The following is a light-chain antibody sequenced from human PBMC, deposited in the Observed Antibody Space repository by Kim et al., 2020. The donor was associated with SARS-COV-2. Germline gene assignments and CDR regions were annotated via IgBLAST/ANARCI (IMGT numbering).Light chain of an antibody. CDR2: TTN. Sequence: QAGLTQPPSMSKGLGQTATLSCSGKRDNVGNNGAAWLQQHLGYPPRLLSYTTNNRPSGISERFSASRSGDTASLTISGLQPEDEADYYCSSWDSSINAWVFGGGTQLTVL. CDR3: SSWDSSINAWV. J-gene: IGLJ3*02. V-gene: IGLV10-54*04. CDR1: RDNVGNNG.